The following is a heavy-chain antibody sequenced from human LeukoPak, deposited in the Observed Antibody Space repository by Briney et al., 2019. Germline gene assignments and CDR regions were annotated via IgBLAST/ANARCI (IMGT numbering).Heavy chain of an antibody. V-gene: IGHV1-24*01. CDR1: GYTLTVLS. CDR2: FNPEDGGT. Sequence: ASVNVSFKVSGYTLTVLSMHWVRQAPGKGLEWMGGFNPEDGGTIYAQKFQGRVTMTEDTPTDTAYMELSSLRSEDTAVYYCATGGLQPYFDYWGLGTLVTVSS. D-gene: IGHD3-16*01. CDR3: ATGGLQPYFDY. J-gene: IGHJ4*02.